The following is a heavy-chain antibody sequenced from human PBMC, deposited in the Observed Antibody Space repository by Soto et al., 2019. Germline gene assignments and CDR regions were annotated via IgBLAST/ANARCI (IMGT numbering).Heavy chain of an antibody. Sequence: SETLSLTCTVSGDSITGYYWSWIRLPPGKGLEWIGYIYDSGTTTYNAALKSRVSISAETSKNQFSLNLRSVTAADTAIYYCARRNYGEEGYFFDFWGQGVLVTVSS. V-gene: IGHV4-4*09. D-gene: IGHD4-17*01. J-gene: IGHJ4*02. CDR2: IYDSGTT. CDR1: GDSITGYY. CDR3: ARRNYGEEGYFFDF.